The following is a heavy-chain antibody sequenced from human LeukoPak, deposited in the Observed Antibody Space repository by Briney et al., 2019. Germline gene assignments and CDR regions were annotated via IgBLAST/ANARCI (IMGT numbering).Heavy chain of an antibody. CDR2: IWYDGSNK. CDR3: ATDRATQYFDY. D-gene: IGHD2-15*01. Sequence: GGSLRLSCAASGITFRSYGMHWVRQAPGKGLEWVAFIWYDGSNKYYADSVKGRFTIPRDNSRNTLFLQMNSQRAEDTAVYYCATDRATQYFDYWGQGTLVSVSS. CDR1: GITFRSYG. V-gene: IGHV3-30*02. J-gene: IGHJ4*02.